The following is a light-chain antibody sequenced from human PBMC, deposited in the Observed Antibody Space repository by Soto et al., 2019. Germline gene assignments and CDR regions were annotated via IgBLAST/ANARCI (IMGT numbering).Light chain of an antibody. CDR1: SSNIGAGYD. Sequence: QSVLTQPPSVSGAPGQRVTISCTGSSSNIGAGYDVHWYPQLPGTAPKLLIYGNSNRPSGVPDRFSGSKSGTSASLAITGLQAEDEADYYCQSYDSSLSGYVFGPGTKLTVL. CDR2: GNS. J-gene: IGLJ1*01. CDR3: QSYDSSLSGYV. V-gene: IGLV1-40*01.